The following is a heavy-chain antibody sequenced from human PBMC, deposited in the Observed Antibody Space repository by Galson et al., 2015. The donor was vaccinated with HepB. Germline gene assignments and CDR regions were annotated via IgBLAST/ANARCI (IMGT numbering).Heavy chain of an antibody. CDR1: GFTFSSYA. V-gene: IGHV3-23*01. CDR3: AKTPGGATTGDWYFDL. D-gene: IGHD1-26*01. Sequence: SLRLSCAASGFTFSSYAMSWVRQAPGKGLEWVSAISGSGGSTYYADSVKGRFTISRDNSKNTLYLQMNSLRAEDTAVYYCAKTPGGATTGDWYFDLWGRGTLVTVSS. CDR2: ISGSGGST. J-gene: IGHJ2*01.